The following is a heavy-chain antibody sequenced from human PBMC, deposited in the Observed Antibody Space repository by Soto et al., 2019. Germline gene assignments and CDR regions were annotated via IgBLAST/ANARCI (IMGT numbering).Heavy chain of an antibody. CDR1: GFTFSSYA. CDR3: APYICYDSSGPDY. Sequence: GGSLRLSYAASGFTFSSYAMSWVRQAPGKGLEWVSAISGSGGSTYYAASVKGRFTISRDNSKSTLYLQMNSLRAEDTAVYYCAPYICYDSSGPDYWGQGTLVTVSS. J-gene: IGHJ4*02. D-gene: IGHD3-22*01. V-gene: IGHV3-23*01. CDR2: ISGSGGST.